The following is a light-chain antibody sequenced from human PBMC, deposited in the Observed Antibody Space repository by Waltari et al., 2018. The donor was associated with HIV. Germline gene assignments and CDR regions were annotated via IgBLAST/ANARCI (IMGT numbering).Light chain of an antibody. CDR1: QRVSSSY. V-gene: IGKV3-20*01. J-gene: IGKJ5*01. Sequence: ENVLTQSPGALSLSPGERATLSCRASQRVSSSYMAWYQQRPGQAPRLLIYGASSRATGIPDRFLGSGSGTDFTLTINRLEPEDFAVYYCQQYSTSPFTLGQGTRLEIK. CDR3: QQYSTSPFT. CDR2: GAS.